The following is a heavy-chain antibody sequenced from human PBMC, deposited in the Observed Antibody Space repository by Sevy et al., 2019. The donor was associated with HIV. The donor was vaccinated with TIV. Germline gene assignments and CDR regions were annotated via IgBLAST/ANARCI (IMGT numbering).Heavy chain of an antibody. V-gene: IGHV1-24*01. CDR2: FDQEDGEI. J-gene: IGHJ4*02. Sequence: ASVKVSCKVSGYTLTELFMHWVRQPPGRGLEWVGGFDQEDGEIVYAQKFQGRVTMTEDTSTHTAYMDLSSLRSEDTAVYYCATGEGNIWNFDYWGQGTVVTVSS. D-gene: IGHD1-20*01. CDR1: GYTLTELF. CDR3: ATGEGNIWNFDY.